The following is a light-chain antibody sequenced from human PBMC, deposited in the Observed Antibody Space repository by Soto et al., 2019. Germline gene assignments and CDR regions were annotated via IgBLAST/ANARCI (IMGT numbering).Light chain of an antibody. V-gene: IGKV3-11*01. J-gene: IGKJ1*01. Sequence: EIVLTQSPATLSLSPGERATLYSRASQAVSTNYLAWYQQKPGQAPRLLIYGASSRATGIPARFSGSGSGTDFTLTISSLEPEDFAVYYCQQRSNWPRTFGQGTKVDIK. CDR3: QQRSNWPRT. CDR1: QAVSTNY. CDR2: GAS.